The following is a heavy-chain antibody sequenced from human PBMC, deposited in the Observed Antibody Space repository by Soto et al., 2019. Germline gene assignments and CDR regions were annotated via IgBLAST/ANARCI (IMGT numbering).Heavy chain of an antibody. D-gene: IGHD5-12*01. J-gene: IGHJ4*02. CDR3: TRHRGYSSGYWGQDF. CDR2: IIPMFETT. CDR1: GGAFGSYA. V-gene: IGHV1-69*01. Sequence: QVQLVQSGAEVKKPGSSVKVSCKASGGAFGSYAINWVRQAPGQGLEWMGGIIPMFETTIYAQRFQGRVTVTADESTSTVYLELTRLRSEDTGMYYCTRHRGYSSGYWGQDFWGQGTLVTVSS.